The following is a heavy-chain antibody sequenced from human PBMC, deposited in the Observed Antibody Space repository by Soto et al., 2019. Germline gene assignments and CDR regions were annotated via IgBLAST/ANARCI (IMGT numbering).Heavy chain of an antibody. CDR3: ARRLYGDYDY. Sequence: QAQLVQSGAEVKEPGASVKVSCKASGYSFTTSGITWVRQAPGQGLEWMGWISTYNGNTNYAQKLQGRVNLTTYTSTSTAYLGLRGLRSDDTAVYYCARRLYGDYDYWGQGTLVTVSS. J-gene: IGHJ4*02. V-gene: IGHV1-18*01. CDR2: ISTYNGNT. CDR1: GYSFTTSG. D-gene: IGHD4-17*01.